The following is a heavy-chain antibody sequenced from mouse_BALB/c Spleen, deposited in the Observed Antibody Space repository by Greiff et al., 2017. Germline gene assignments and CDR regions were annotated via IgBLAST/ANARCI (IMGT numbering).Heavy chain of an antibody. D-gene: IGHD2-1*01. Sequence: VQLQESGAELAKPGASVKMSCKASGYTFTSYWMHWVKQRPGQGLEWIGYINPSTGYTEYNQKFKDKATLTADKSSSTAYMQLSSLTSEDSAVYYCAPYGNYYAMDYWGQGTSVTVSS. CDR2: INPSTGYT. CDR1: GYTFTSYW. J-gene: IGHJ4*01. CDR3: APYGNYYAMDY. V-gene: IGHV1-7*01.